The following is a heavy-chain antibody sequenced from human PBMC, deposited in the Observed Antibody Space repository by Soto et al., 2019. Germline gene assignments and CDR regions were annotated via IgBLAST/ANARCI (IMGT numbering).Heavy chain of an antibody. Sequence: QLQLQESGPGLVKPSETLSLTCTVSGGSISSSSYYWGWIRQPPGKGLEWIGSIYYSGSTYYNPSLKSRVAISVDTSKNQFSLKLSSVTAADTAVYYCAGEGGSSWSYYFDYWGQGTLVNVSS. CDR1: GGSISSSSYY. J-gene: IGHJ4*02. CDR3: AGEGGSSWSYYFDY. D-gene: IGHD6-13*01. CDR2: IYYSGST. V-gene: IGHV4-39*01.